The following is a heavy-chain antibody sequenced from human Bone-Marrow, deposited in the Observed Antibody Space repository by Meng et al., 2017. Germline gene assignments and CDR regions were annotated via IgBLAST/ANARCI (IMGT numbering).Heavy chain of an antibody. D-gene: IGHD1-26*01. CDR2: IHYSGNT. J-gene: IGHJ5*02. Sequence: QLQLQESGPGLVKPSETLSLTFPVSGGSIRRSSDYWGWVRQPPGKGLEWIGSIHYSGNTYYNPSLKSRVTISEHTSKNQFSLKLSSVTAADTAVFYCARHLLVGATLNWFDPWGQGTLVTVSS. CDR3: ARHLLVGATLNWFDP. CDR1: GGSIRRSSDY. V-gene: IGHV4-39*01.